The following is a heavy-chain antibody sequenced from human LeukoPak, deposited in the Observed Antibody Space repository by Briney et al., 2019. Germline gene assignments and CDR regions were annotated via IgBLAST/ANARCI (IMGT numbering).Heavy chain of an antibody. Sequence: GASVKVSCKASGYTFTDYYMHWVRQAPGQGLEWMGWINPNSGGTNYAQKFQGRVTMTRDTSITTAYMELSRLRSDDTAVYYCARIGSNGYYYLNLDNWGQGTLVTVSS. V-gene: IGHV1-2*02. J-gene: IGHJ4*02. CDR2: INPNSGGT. D-gene: IGHD3-22*01. CDR1: GYTFTDYY. CDR3: ARIGSNGYYYLNLDN.